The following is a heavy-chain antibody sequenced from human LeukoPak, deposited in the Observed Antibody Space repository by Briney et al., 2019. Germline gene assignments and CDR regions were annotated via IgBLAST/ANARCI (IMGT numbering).Heavy chain of an antibody. D-gene: IGHD3-10*01. CDR2: ITPNSGGT. Sequence: ASVNVSCKASGYTFTGQYLRWVRQAPGQGLEWMGWITPNSGGTNYAQKFQGRVTMTRDTSISTAYMELSRPRSDDTAIYYCATGSGTYTPDYWGQGTLVSVSS. CDR3: ATGSGTYTPDY. V-gene: IGHV1-2*02. CDR1: GYTFTGQY. J-gene: IGHJ4*02.